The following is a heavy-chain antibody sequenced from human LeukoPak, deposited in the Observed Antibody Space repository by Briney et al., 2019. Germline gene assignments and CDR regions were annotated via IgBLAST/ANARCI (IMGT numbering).Heavy chain of an antibody. V-gene: IGHV1-46*01. D-gene: IGHD3-3*01. CDR1: GYTFTSYY. Sequence: ASVKVSCKASGYTFTSYYMHWVRQAPGQGLEWMGIINPSGGSTSYAQKFQGRVTMTRDTSTSTVYMELSSLRSEDTAVYYCARAKFWSGPRNYYYYGMDVWGQGTTVTVSS. CDR3: ARAKFWSGPRNYYYYGMDV. J-gene: IGHJ6*02. CDR2: INPSGGST.